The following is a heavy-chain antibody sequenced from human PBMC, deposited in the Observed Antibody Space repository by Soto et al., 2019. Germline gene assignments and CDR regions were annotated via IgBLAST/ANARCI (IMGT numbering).Heavy chain of an antibody. CDR1: GGTFSSYA. D-gene: IGHD3-10*01. J-gene: IGHJ3*02. V-gene: IGHV1-69*01. CDR2: SIPIFGTA. Sequence: QVQLVQSGAEVKKPGSSVKVSCKASGGTFSSYAISWVRQAPGQGLEWMGGSIPIFGTANYAQKYQGRVTITADESTSTAYMELGSLRSEDTAVYYCASYTYGDDAFDIWGQGTTVTVSS. CDR3: ASYTYGDDAFDI.